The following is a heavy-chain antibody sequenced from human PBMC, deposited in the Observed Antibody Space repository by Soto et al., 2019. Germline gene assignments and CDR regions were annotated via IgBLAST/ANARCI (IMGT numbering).Heavy chain of an antibody. CDR2: IYYSGST. J-gene: IGHJ5*02. D-gene: IGHD6-13*01. Sequence: PSETLSLTCTVSGGSISSGGYYWSWIRQHPGKGLEWIGYIYYSGSTYYNPSLKSRVTISVDTSKNQFSLKLSSVTAADTAVYYCARDSVEYSSSWYRWFDPWGQGTLVTVSS. CDR3: ARDSVEYSSSWYRWFDP. V-gene: IGHV4-31*03. CDR1: GGSISSGGYY.